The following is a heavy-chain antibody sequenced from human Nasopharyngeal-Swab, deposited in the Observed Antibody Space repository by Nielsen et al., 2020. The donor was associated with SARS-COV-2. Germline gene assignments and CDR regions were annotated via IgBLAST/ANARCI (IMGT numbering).Heavy chain of an antibody. CDR3: ARPAYCTNGVCYGNYFDY. J-gene: IGHJ4*02. Sequence: ASVKVSCKASGYTFTSYDINWVRQATGQGLEWMGWMNPNSGNTGYAQKFQGRVTMTRNTSISTAYMELSSLRSEVTAVYYCARPAYCTNGVCYGNYFDYWGQGTLVTVSS. V-gene: IGHV1-8*01. D-gene: IGHD2-8*01. CDR1: GYTFTSYD. CDR2: MNPNSGNT.